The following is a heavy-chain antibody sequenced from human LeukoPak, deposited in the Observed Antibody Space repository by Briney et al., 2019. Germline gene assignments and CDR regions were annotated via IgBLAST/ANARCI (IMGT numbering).Heavy chain of an antibody. CDR3: AKGMFEYSSSSGATFDY. Sequence: PGGSLRLSCAASGFTFSSYGMHWVRQAPGKGLEWVAFIRYDGSNKYYADSVKGRFTISRDNSKNTLYLQMNSLRAEDTAVYYCAKGMFEYSSSSGATFDYWGQGTLVTVSS. D-gene: IGHD6-6*01. CDR1: GFTFSSYG. J-gene: IGHJ4*02. CDR2: IRYDGSNK. V-gene: IGHV3-30*02.